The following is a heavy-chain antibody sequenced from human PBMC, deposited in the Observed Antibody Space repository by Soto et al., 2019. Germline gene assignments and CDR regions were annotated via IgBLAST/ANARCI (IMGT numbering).Heavy chain of an antibody. Sequence: GASVKVSCKASGYAFTSYDINWVRQATGQGLEWMGWMNPNSGNTGYAQKFQGRVTMTRNTSISTAYMELSSLRSEDTAVYYCARTKDIVVVVAATAPGYYGMDVWGQGTTVT. CDR3: ARTKDIVVVVAATAPGYYGMDV. CDR2: MNPNSGNT. CDR1: GYAFTSYD. D-gene: IGHD2-15*01. V-gene: IGHV1-8*01. J-gene: IGHJ6*02.